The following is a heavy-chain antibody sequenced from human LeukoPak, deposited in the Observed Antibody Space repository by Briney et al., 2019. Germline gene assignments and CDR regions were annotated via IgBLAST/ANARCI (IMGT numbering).Heavy chain of an antibody. CDR3: TTQRYYYDTTNFDY. CDR1: GFTFSNAW. J-gene: IGHJ4*02. V-gene: IGHV3-15*01. Sequence: KPGGSLRLSCAASGFTFSNAWMVWLRQAPGKGLEWFGRVKSKTDGGTTDYAAPVKGRFTISRDDSKNTLYLQMNSLKTEDTAVYYCTTQRYYYDTTNFDYWGQGTLVTVSS. CDR2: VKSKTDGGTT. D-gene: IGHD3-22*01.